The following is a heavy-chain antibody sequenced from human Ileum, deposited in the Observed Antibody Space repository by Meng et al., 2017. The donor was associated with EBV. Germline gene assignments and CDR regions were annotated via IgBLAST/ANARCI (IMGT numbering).Heavy chain of an antibody. D-gene: IGHD1-26*01. CDR2: ISAYNGNT. Sequence: QIQLGQSGAEVKKPWESVKVSCKASGYTFSNYGISWLRQAPGQGLEWMGWISAYNGNTNYAQNLQGRVTMTTDTSTGTAYMEVRSLRSDDTAVYYCARAGNGGSYYFTYWGQGTLVTVSS. CDR3: ARAGNGGSYYFTY. CDR1: GYTFSNYG. J-gene: IGHJ4*02. V-gene: IGHV1-18*01.